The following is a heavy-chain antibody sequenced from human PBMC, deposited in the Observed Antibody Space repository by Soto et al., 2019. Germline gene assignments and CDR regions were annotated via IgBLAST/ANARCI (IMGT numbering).Heavy chain of an antibody. CDR2: IKSKTDGGTP. CDR3: ARRITMVRGVIRHFDY. Sequence: GGSLRLSCAASGFTFNNAWINWVRQAPGKGLEWVGCIKSKTDGGTPGYAAPVKGRFAISRDDSKNMVYLQWSSLKASDTAMYYCARRITMVRGVIRHFDYWGQGTLVTVSS. CDR1: GFTFNNAW. D-gene: IGHD3-10*01. V-gene: IGHV3-15*07. J-gene: IGHJ4*02.